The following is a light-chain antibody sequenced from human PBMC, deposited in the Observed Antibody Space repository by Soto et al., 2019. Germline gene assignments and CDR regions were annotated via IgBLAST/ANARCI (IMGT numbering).Light chain of an antibody. CDR1: SGHSSYA. CDR2: LNSDGSH. CDR3: QTWGTGMV. J-gene: IGLJ2*01. Sequence: QLVLTQWPSASASLGASVKLTCTLSSGHSSYAIAWHQQQPEKGPRYLMKLNSDGSHSKGDGIPDRFSGSSSGAERYLTISSLQSGDEADYYCQTWGTGMVFGGGTKLTVL. V-gene: IGLV4-69*01.